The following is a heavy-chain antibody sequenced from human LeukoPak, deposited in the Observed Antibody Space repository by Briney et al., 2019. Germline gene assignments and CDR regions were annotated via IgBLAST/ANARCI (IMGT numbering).Heavy chain of an antibody. D-gene: IGHD3-22*01. CDR1: GGSISSSSYS. Sequence: KSSETLSLTCTVSGGSISSSSYSWGWIRQPPGKGLEWIGYIYYSGSTNYNPSLKSRVTISVDTSKNQFSLKLSSVTAADTAVYYWGRRDSGGYRVFDYGGKGPLVTVSS. CDR2: IYYSGST. CDR3: GRRDSGGYRVFDY. V-gene: IGHV4-61*05. J-gene: IGHJ4*02.